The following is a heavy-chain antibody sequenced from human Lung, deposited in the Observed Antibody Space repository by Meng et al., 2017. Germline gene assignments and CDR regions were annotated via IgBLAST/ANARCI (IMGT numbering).Heavy chain of an antibody. CDR3: ARDEDISAAGKLFGDY. J-gene: IGHJ4*02. V-gene: IGHV1-2*06. CDR1: GYNFPGYW. Sequence: QLQLVQSGAEVKKPGASVKVSCKPSGYNFPGYWLHWVRRAPGQGLEWMGRIDPKSGDTHYAQRFQGRVTMTGDTSISTAYMELSGLRSDDTAMYYCARDEDISAAGKLFGDYWGQGTLVTVSS. CDR2: IDPKSGDT. D-gene: IGHD6-13*01.